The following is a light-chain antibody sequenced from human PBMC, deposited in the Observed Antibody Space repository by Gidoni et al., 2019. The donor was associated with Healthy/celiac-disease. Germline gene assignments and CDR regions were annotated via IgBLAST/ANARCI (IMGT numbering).Light chain of an antibody. Sequence: DIVMTQSPLSLPVTPGEPASISCRSSQRLLHRNGYNYLDWYMQTPGQSPQLLIYLGSNRASGVPDRFIGSGSGTDVTLKISIVEAEDVGVYYCMQALQTPRTCGQGTKLEIK. CDR1: QRLLHRNGYNY. CDR3: MQALQTPRT. CDR2: LGS. J-gene: IGKJ2*01. V-gene: IGKV2-28*01.